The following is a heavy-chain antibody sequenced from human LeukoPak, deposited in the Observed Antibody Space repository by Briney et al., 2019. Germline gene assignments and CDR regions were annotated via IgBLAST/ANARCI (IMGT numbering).Heavy chain of an antibody. CDR1: GFTFSSYG. CDR3: AKDGAGTTSAFDI. V-gene: IGHV3-30*02. J-gene: IGHJ3*02. D-gene: IGHD1-7*01. CDR2: IRYDGSNK. Sequence: RGSLRLSCAASGFTFSSYGMHWVRQAPGKGLEWVAFIRYDGSNKYYADSVKGRFTISRDNSKNTLYLQMNSLRAEDTAVYYCAKDGAGTTSAFDIWGQGTMVTVSS.